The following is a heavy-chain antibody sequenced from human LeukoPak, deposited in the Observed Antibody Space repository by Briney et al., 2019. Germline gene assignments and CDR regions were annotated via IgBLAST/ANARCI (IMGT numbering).Heavy chain of an antibody. CDR1: GFTFSSYA. CDR2: IRGGGST. Sequence: GRSLRLSCAASGFTFSSYAMSWVRQAPGKGLEWVSAIRGGGSTYYADSVKGRFTISRDNSKNTLSLQMNSLRAEDTAVYYCAKDDGRSYYFDYWGQGTLVTVSS. D-gene: IGHD3-16*02. CDR3: AKDDGRSYYFDY. V-gene: IGHV3-23*01. J-gene: IGHJ4*02.